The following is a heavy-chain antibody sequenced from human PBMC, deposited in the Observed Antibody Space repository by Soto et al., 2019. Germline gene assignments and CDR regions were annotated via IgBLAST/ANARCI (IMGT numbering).Heavy chain of an antibody. CDR1: GGTFSTYA. D-gene: IGHD5-18*01. CDR3: ASGIQLWLRRINNGYSG. Sequence: QVQLVQSGAEVKKPESSVKVSCKAPGGTFSTYAISWVRQAPGQGLEWMGGIIPMFGTANYAQRFQDRVKITADESTNTGYMELSSLRSEDTAVYFCASGIQLWLRRINNGYSGWGQGTLVTVSS. V-gene: IGHV1-69*12. J-gene: IGHJ4*02. CDR2: IIPMFGTA.